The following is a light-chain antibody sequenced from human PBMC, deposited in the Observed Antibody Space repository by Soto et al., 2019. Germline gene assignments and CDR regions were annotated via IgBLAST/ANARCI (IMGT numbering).Light chain of an antibody. Sequence: QSVLTQPPSASGTPGQRVTISCSGSTSNIGSSHVYWYQQVPGTAPKVLIYKTNQRPSGVTDRLSGSKSGASASLAISGLRSEDEADYYCVAWDDSLSGWVFGGGTKLTVL. CDR1: TSNIGSSH. V-gene: IGLV1-47*01. CDR3: VAWDDSLSGWV. CDR2: KTN. J-gene: IGLJ3*02.